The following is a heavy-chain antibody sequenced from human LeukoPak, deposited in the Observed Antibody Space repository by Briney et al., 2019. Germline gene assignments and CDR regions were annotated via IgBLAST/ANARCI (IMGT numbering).Heavy chain of an antibody. CDR1: GGSVSSSNW. D-gene: IGHD6-13*01. V-gene: IGHV4-4*02. CDR2: IYHSGST. CDR3: ARDLAAAGTGWDY. J-gene: IGHJ4*02. Sequence: SETLSLTCAVSGGSVSSSNWWSWVRQPPGQGLAWIGEIYHSGSTNYNPSLKSRVTISVDKSKNQFSLKLSSVTAADTAVYYCARDLAAAGTGWDYWGQGTLVTVSS.